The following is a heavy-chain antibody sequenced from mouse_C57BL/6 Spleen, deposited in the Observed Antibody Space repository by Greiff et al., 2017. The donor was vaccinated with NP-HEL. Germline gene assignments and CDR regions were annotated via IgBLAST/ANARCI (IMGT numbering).Heavy chain of an antibody. CDR1: GYAFTNYL. V-gene: IGHV1-54*01. J-gene: IGHJ4*01. CDR3: ARSGEGYYYAMDY. D-gene: IGHD2-2*01. Sequence: VMLQQSGAELVRPGTSVKVSCKASGYAFTNYLIEWVKQRPGQGLEWIGVINPGSGGTNYNETFKGKATLTADKSSSTAYMQLSSLTSEDSAVYFCARSGEGYYYAMDYWGQGTSVTVSS. CDR2: INPGSGGT.